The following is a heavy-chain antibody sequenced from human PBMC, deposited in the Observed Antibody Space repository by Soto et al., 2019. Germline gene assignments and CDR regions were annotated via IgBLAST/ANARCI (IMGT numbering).Heavy chain of an antibody. CDR3: ASAGYSSSWSNWFDP. CDR2: IIPIFGTA. CDR1: GGTFSSYA. V-gene: IGHV1-69*06. Sequence: SLKVSCKASGGTFSSYAISWVRQAPGQGLEWMGGIIPIFGTANYAQKFQGRVTITADKSTSTAYMELSSLRSEDTAVYYCASAGYSSSWSNWFDPWGQGTLVTVSS. J-gene: IGHJ5*02. D-gene: IGHD6-13*01.